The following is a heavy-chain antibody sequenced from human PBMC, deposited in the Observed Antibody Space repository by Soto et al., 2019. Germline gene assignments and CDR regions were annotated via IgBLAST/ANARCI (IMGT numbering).Heavy chain of an antibody. CDR2: IYYSGST. V-gene: IGHV4-30-4*01. CDR3: ASRGVVGAFDI. J-gene: IGHJ3*02. CDR1: GGSISSGDYY. D-gene: IGHD3-3*01. Sequence: QVQLQESGPGLVKPSQTLSLTCTVSGGSISSGDYYWSWIRQPPGKGLEWIGYIYYSGSTYYNPSLNSRVTISVDMSKNHFSLKLSSATAADTAVYYCASRGVVGAFDIWGQGTMVIVSS.